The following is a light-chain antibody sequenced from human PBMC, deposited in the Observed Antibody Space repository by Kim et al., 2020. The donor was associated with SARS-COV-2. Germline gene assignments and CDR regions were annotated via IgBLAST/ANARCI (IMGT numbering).Light chain of an antibody. V-gene: IGKV3-20*01. Sequence: APGESATLPCRASQSVSSSFLAWYQQKPGKAPRLLMYGASSRATGIPDRFSGSGSGTDFTLTIIRLEPEDFAVYYCQQYGRSPLTFGGGTKVDIK. CDR2: GAS. CDR3: QQYGRSPLT. J-gene: IGKJ4*01. CDR1: QSVSSSF.